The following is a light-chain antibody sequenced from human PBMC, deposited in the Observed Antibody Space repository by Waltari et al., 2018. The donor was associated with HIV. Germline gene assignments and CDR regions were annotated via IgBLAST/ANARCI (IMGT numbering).Light chain of an antibody. CDR1: QSVLYSSNNKDY. J-gene: IGKJ4*01. V-gene: IGKV4-1*01. CDR3: QQYYSTPLT. Sequence: DIALTQSPDSLAASLGEMATINFKSSQSVLYSSNNKDYLAWYQQKPGQPPKLLIYWASTRESGVPDRFSGSGSGTDFTLTISSLQAEDVAVYYCQQYYSTPLTFGGGTKVEIK. CDR2: WAS.